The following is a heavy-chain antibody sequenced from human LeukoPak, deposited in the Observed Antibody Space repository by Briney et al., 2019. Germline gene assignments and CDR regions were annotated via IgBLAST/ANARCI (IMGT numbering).Heavy chain of an antibody. CDR1: GFAFSNFA. CDR2: MSGSGDGT. D-gene: IGHD3-16*01. CDR3: AKMMGQKLYDYCMDV. V-gene: IGHV3-23*01. Sequence: GGSLRLSCAASGFAFSNFAMSWVRQAPGKGLEWVSAMSGSGDGTYYADSVKGRFTISRDNSKNTLYLQMNSLRAEDTAVYYCAKMMGQKLYDYCMDVWGKGTTVTVSS. J-gene: IGHJ6*03.